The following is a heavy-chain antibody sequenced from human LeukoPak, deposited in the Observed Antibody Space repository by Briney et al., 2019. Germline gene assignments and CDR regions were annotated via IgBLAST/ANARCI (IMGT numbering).Heavy chain of an antibody. CDR1: GYTFTGYY. Sequence: ASVPVSCQASGYTFTGYYMHWVRQAPRQGLEWMGWINPHSGDTNYAQQFQGRVTMTRDTSISTAYMDLSSLRSDDTAVYRGARPPRYCSSTSCHPHDAFDSWGEGTMVTDSS. V-gene: IGHV1-2*02. CDR3: ARPPRYCSSTSCHPHDAFDS. CDR2: INPHSGDT. D-gene: IGHD2-2*01. J-gene: IGHJ3*02.